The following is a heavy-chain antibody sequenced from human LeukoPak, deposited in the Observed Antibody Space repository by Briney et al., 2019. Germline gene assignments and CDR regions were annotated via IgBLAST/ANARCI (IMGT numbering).Heavy chain of an antibody. D-gene: IGHD6-13*01. CDR2: IVVGSGNT. CDR3: ARIAAAGGGSFDY. V-gene: IGHV1-58*01. Sequence: ASVKVSCKASGFTFTSSAVQWVRQARGQRLEWIGWIVVGSGNTNYAQKFQGRVTMTRDTSTSTVYMELSSLRSEDTAVYYCARIAAAGGGSFDYWGQGTLVTVSS. J-gene: IGHJ4*02. CDR1: GFTFTSSA.